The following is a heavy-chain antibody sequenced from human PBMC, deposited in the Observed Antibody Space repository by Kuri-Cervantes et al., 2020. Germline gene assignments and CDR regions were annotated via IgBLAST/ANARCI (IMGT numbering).Heavy chain of an antibody. CDR2: ISAYSGGT. CDR1: GYTFTSYG. V-gene: IGHV1-2*02. Sequence: ASVKVSCKASGYTFTSYGISWVRQAPGQGLEWMGWISAYSGGTNYAQKFQGRVTMTRDTSISTAYMELSRLRSDDTAVYYCAREMSGGYYEGPVYYYYGMDVWGQGTTVTVSS. J-gene: IGHJ6*02. D-gene: IGHD1-26*01. CDR3: AREMSGGYYEGPVYYYYGMDV.